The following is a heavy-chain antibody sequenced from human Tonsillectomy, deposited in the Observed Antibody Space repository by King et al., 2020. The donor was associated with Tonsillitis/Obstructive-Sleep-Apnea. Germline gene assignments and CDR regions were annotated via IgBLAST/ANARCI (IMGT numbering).Heavy chain of an antibody. D-gene: IGHD3-10*01. CDR3: AKAMVQGIIITIFDY. CDR2: ISGGGGST. CDR1: GITFSSYA. V-gene: IGHV3-23*04. J-gene: IGHJ4*02. Sequence: VQLVESGGGLVQPGGALRLSCAASGITFSSYAMSWVRPAPGEGLEGVSTISGGGGSTYYADSVKGRFTISRDNSKNTLYLQMNSLRAEDTAVYYCAKAMVQGIIITIFDYWGQGTLVTVSS.